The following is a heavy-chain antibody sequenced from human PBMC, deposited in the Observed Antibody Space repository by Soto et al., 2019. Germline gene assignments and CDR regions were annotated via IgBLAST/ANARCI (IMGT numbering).Heavy chain of an antibody. D-gene: IGHD3-3*01. V-gene: IGHV2-5*02. J-gene: IGHJ6*02. CDR2: IYGDDDK. CDR3: AHRRPYYGFWSGSPYGMDV. CDR1: GFSLSTSGVG. Sequence: QITLKESGPTLVKPTQTLTLTCTFSGFSLSTSGVGVGWIRQPPGKALECLALIYGDDDKRYSPSLKSSLTITKDTSKNQVVLTMTNMDPVDTATYSCAHRRPYYGFWSGSPYGMDVWGQGTTVTVSS.